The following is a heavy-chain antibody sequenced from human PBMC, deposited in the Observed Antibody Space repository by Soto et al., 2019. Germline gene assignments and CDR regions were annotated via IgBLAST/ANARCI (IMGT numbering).Heavy chain of an antibody. CDR3: ARDNPAFHFWCGYYRSQSYYGMDV. D-gene: IGHD3-3*02. Sequence: GASVKVSCKASGGTFSSYAISWVRQAPGQGLEWMGGIIPIFGTANYAQKFQGRVTITADESMSTAYMELSSLRSEDTAVYYCARDNPAFHFWCGYYRSQSYYGMDVWGQGTTVTVSS. CDR2: IIPIFGTA. CDR1: GGTFSSYA. V-gene: IGHV1-69*13. J-gene: IGHJ6*02.